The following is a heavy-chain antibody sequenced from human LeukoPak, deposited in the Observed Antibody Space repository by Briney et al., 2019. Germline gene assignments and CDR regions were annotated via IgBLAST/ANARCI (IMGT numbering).Heavy chain of an antibody. CDR1: GLIFSSYW. J-gene: IGHJ6*02. CDR2: VSYDETNK. CDR3: ARAFGCSGTSCHARWGYYYYAMDV. D-gene: IGHD2-2*01. V-gene: IGHV3-30*03. Sequence: GGSLRLSCAASGLIFSSYWMHWVRQAPGKGLEWVAVVSYDETNKYYADSVKGRFTISRDNSKNTVYLQMSSLRAEDTAMYYCARAFGCSGTSCHARWGYYYYAMDVWGQGTTVTVSS.